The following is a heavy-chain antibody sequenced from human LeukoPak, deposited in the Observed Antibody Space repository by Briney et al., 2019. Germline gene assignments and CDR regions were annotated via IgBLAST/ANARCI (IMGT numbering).Heavy chain of an antibody. D-gene: IGHD2-15*01. CDR3: ARDIVSGPPFDY. V-gene: IGHV1-46*01. J-gene: IGHJ4*02. Sequence: GASVKVSCKASGYTFTSYYMHWVRQAPGQGLEWMGIINPSGGSTSYAQKFQGRVTMTTDTSTSTAYMELRSLRSDDTAIYYCARDIVSGPPFDYWGQGTLVTVSS. CDR1: GYTFTSYY. CDR2: INPSGGST.